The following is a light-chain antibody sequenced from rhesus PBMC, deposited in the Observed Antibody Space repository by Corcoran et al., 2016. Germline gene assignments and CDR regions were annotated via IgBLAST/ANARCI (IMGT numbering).Light chain of an antibody. Sequence: IQMTQSPSSLSASVVDTVPITCRASQNIRSWLAWYQQKPGKAPKLLSYKAPTLQRGVPSRFSGCGAGTDFALAISRLQSEDFASYICQQYHNGPWTFGQGAKVKLK. CDR3: QQYHNGPWT. CDR2: KAP. CDR1: QNIRSW. V-gene: IGKV1-21*01. J-gene: IGKJ1*01.